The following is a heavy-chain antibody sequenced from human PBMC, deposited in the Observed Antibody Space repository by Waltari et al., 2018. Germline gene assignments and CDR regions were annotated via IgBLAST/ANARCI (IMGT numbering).Heavy chain of an antibody. V-gene: IGHV3-21*01. CDR2: ISSGSSYI. J-gene: IGHJ4*02. D-gene: IGHD2-15*01. CDR1: GFICRRYS. Sequence: EMQLLESGGGLVKPGESMRLSCAASGFICRRYSMNWVRQAPGKGLEWVASISSGSSYIYYADSMRGRFTISRDDANNSVFLQLNGLRVEDTAVYYCARSLRDGSSYPDPIVFDFWGQGNLVTVSS. CDR3: ARSLRDGSSYPDPIVFDF.